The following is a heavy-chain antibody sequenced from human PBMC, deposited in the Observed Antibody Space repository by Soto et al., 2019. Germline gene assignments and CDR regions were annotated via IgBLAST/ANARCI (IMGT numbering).Heavy chain of an antibody. CDR1: GHSIRTGAYH. Sequence: SETLSLTCTVSGHSIRTGAYHWSWIRQRPGKGLEWIAYIFYTGSASYNLSLESRLSISIDRSKSQFSLELRSVSVADTAVYYCARERKDCPDIWGKGTRVTVSS. V-gene: IGHV4-31*03. J-gene: IGHJ4*02. CDR2: IFYTGSA. CDR3: ARERKDCPDI. D-gene: IGHD2-21*02.